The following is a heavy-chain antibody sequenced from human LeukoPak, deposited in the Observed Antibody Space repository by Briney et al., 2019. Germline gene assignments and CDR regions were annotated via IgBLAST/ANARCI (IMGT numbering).Heavy chain of an antibody. CDR2: IWYDGSNK. CDR3: ARARPYYHASGSLFYFDY. D-gene: IGHD3-10*01. CDR1: ALSCSTDD. Sequence: LRLSCVATALSCSTDDIHGVREAPKKGLEWVAVIWYDGSNKYYADSVKGRFTISRDNSKNTLYLQMNSLRAEDTAVYYCARARPYYHASGSLFYFDYWGQGTLVTVSS. V-gene: IGHV3-33*01. J-gene: IGHJ4*02.